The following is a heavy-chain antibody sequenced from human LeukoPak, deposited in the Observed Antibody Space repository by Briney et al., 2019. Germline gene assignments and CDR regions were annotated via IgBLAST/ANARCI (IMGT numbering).Heavy chain of an antibody. CDR2: IHYSGST. D-gene: IGHD6-19*01. CDR3: ASGEGWLVRY. CDR1: SGSISGYY. V-gene: IGHV4-59*01. J-gene: IGHJ4*02. Sequence: SQTLSLTCTVSSGSISGYYWSWIRQPPGKGLEWIGYIHYSGSTNYNPSLKSRVTISVDTSKTQFSLKLNSVTAADTAVYYCASGEGWLVRYWGQGTLVTVSS.